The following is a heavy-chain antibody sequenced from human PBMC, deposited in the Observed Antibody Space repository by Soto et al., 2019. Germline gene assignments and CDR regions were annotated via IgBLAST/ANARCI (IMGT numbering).Heavy chain of an antibody. CDR1: GDSVSSNSAA. CDR3: AGPTSHYWYYMDV. Sequence: QVPLQASGPGLVKPSQTLSLTCAISGDSVSSNSAAWNWIRQSPSRGLEWLGRTYYRSRWYNDYAVSVRSRITVHPDTSKNQFSLQLTSVTPEDTAVYYCAGPTSHYWYYMDVWGKGTTVTVSS. J-gene: IGHJ6*03. V-gene: IGHV6-1*01. CDR2: TYYRSRWYN. D-gene: IGHD1-26*01.